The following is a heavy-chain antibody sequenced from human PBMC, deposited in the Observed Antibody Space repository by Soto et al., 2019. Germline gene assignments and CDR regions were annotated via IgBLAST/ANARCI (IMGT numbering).Heavy chain of an antibody. Sequence: QVELVQSGAEVKKPGASVKVSCKAAGYTFTSYYMHWVRQAPGQGLEWMGFINPSGGITTYAQKFQARVTMTSDTSTSTVYMELRTLKSEDTAVYYCARRSIFTWSDAFEIWGQGTMVTVSA. CDR1: GYTFTSYY. J-gene: IGHJ3*02. V-gene: IGHV1-46*01. D-gene: IGHD3-3*01. CDR2: INPSGGIT. CDR3: ARRSIFTWSDAFEI.